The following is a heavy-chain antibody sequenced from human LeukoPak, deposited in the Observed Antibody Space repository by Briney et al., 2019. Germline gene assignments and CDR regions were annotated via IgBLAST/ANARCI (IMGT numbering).Heavy chain of an antibody. J-gene: IGHJ4*02. D-gene: IGHD3-22*01. CDR1: GYTFSSYS. CDR3: ANRYDSSGYYSPTHFDY. CDR2: ISATSNYI. V-gene: IGHV3-21*04. Sequence: GGSLRLSCAASGYTFSSYSMNWVRQAPGKGLEWVSSISATSNYIYYADSVKGRFTISRDNSKNTLYTQMNSLRAEDTAVYYCANRYDSSGYYSPTHFDYWGQGTLVTVSS.